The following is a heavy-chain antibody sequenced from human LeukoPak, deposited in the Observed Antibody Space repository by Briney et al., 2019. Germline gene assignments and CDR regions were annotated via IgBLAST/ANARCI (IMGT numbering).Heavy chain of an antibody. CDR3: ARVGTVLDGGY. J-gene: IGHJ4*02. Sequence: SETLSLTCTVSGGSISSYYWSWLRQPPGKGLDWIGYIYYSGGTNYNPSLKSRVTISVDTSKKQFSLKLSSVTAADTAVYYCARVGTVLDGGYWGQGILVIVSS. CDR1: GGSISSYY. CDR2: IYYSGGT. D-gene: IGHD1-7*01. V-gene: IGHV4-59*01.